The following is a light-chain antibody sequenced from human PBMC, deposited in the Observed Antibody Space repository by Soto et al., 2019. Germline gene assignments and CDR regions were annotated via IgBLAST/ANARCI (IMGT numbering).Light chain of an antibody. J-gene: IGKJ1*01. CDR2: GAS. V-gene: IGKV3-15*01. CDR1: QTVSTN. Sequence: EIVMTQSPATLSVSPGESATLSCRASQTVSTNLAWFQHKAGQAPRLLIYGASTRAAGVPARFSGSGSGTEFLLTISGLQSEDFAVYYCQQYHNLWTFGQGTEVEIK. CDR3: QQYHNLWT.